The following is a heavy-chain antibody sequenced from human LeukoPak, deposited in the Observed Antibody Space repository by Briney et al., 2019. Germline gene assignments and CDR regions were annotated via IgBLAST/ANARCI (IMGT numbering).Heavy chain of an antibody. Sequence: ASVKVSCKASGDTFTSYYMHWVRQAPGQGLEWIGIINPSGGSTSYAQKFQGRVTMTRDTSTSTVYMELSSLRSEDTAVYYCARGLEQQLVIGGTTRYYFDYWGQGTLVTVSS. CDR1: GDTFTSYY. J-gene: IGHJ4*02. CDR2: INPSGGST. V-gene: IGHV1-46*01. D-gene: IGHD6-13*01. CDR3: ARGLEQQLVIGGTTRYYFDY.